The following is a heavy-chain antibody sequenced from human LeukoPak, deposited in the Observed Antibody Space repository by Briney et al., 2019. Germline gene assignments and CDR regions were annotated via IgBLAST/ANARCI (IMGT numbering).Heavy chain of an antibody. CDR3: VLDLFSSFAFDI. V-gene: IGHV3-74*01. CDR2: ISSDGSST. D-gene: IGHD3/OR15-3a*01. J-gene: IGHJ3*02. CDR1: GFTFSRYW. Sequence: PGGSLRLSCAASGFTFSRYWMHWVRQAPGKGLLWVSRISSDGSSTYYADSVKGRFTTSRDNAKNALHLQMNSLTAEDTAVYYCVLDLFSSFAFDIWGQGTMVTVSS.